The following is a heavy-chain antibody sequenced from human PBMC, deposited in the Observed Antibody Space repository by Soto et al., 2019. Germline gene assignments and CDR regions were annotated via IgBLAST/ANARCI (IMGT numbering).Heavy chain of an antibody. CDR3: AHRRGADYKGCFHY. CDR1: GFPLSTSGVG. CDR2: IYWSDEK. D-gene: IGHD4-4*01. V-gene: IGHV2-5*01. J-gene: IGHJ4*02. Sequence: QITLKESGPTLAKPTQTLTLTCTFSGFPLSTSGVGVGWIRQPPGKALEWLALIYWSDEKRYSPSLSSRLTITKDTSKNQVVLTMTFMDPVDTATYYCAHRRGADYKGCFHYWGQGTLVTVSS.